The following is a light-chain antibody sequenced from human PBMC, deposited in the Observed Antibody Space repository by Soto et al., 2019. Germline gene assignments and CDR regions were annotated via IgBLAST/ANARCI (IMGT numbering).Light chain of an antibody. CDR3: CSFSGTYHWV. J-gene: IGLJ3*02. CDR2: DVT. CDR1: SSDVGGYNY. Sequence: QSALTQPRSVSGSPGQSVTISCTGTSSDVGGYNYVSWYQQLPGKAPKLMIYDVTKRPSGVPDRFSGSKSGNTASLTISRLQAEDEADYHCCSFSGTYHWVFGGGTKLTVL. V-gene: IGLV2-11*01.